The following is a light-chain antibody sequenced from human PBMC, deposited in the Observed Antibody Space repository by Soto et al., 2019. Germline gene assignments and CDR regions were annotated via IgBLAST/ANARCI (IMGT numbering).Light chain of an antibody. CDR2: EVS. Sequence: QSALTKPRSVSGSPGQSVTISCTGTSRDVGGYDYVSWYQQHPGKAPKLMISEVSKRPSGVPDRFSGSKSGNTASLTVSGLQAEDEADYYCSSYAGSVNVIFGGGTKLTVL. CDR1: SRDVGGYDY. V-gene: IGLV2-8*01. CDR3: SSYAGSVNVI. J-gene: IGLJ2*01.